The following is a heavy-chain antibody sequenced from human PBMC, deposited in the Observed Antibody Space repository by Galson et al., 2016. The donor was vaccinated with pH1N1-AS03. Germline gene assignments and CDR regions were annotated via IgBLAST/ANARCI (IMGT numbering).Heavy chain of an antibody. CDR1: GFSFSTYA. CDR3: AKGDDFWSGYSPNYYYCMDV. D-gene: IGHD3-3*01. CDR2: ISGSGGTT. J-gene: IGHJ6*03. Sequence: SLRLSCAASGFSFSTYAMTWVRQAPGKGLEWVSGISGSGGTTYYAEPVKGRSAISRDNSKNTLYLLMNSLRAEDTAVYYCAKGDDFWSGYSPNYYYCMDVWGKGTTVTVSS. V-gene: IGHV3-23*01.